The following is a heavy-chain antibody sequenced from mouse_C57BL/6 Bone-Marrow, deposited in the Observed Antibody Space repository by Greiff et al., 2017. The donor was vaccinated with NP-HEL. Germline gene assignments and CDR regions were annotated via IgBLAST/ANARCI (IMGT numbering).Heavy chain of an antibody. CDR3: ARDWGDGYQLLDY. D-gene: IGHD2-3*01. Sequence: DVQLVESEGGLVQPGSSMKLSCTASGFTFSDYYMAWVRQVPEKGLEWVANINYDGSSTYYLDSLKSRFIISRDNAKNILYLQMSSLKSEDTATYYCARDWGDGYQLLDYWGQGTTLTVSS. CDR1: GFTFSDYY. V-gene: IGHV5-16*01. J-gene: IGHJ2*01. CDR2: INYDGSST.